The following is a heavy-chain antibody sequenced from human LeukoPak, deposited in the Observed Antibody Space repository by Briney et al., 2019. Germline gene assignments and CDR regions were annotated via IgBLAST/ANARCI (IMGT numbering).Heavy chain of an antibody. Sequence: SGTLSLTCTVSGDSISTYYWSWIRQPPGKGLEWIGFVYYSGTTNYNPSLKSRVTMSVDTSKNQFSLKLSSVTAADTAVDYCARDYPHLYGSGSYPWFDPWGQGTLVTVSS. CDR2: VYYSGTT. D-gene: IGHD3-10*01. CDR1: GDSISTYY. J-gene: IGHJ5*02. CDR3: ARDYPHLYGSGSYPWFDP. V-gene: IGHV4-59*12.